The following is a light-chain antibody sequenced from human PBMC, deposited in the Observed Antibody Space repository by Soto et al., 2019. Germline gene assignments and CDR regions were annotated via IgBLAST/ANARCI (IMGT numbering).Light chain of an antibody. CDR2: RNN. CDR1: SSNIGSNY. J-gene: IGLJ1*01. V-gene: IGLV1-47*01. Sequence: SLLTQPPPASRAPRQRVTISFFGSSSNIGSNYVYWYQQLPGTAPKLLIYRNNQRPSGVPDRFSGSKSGTSASLAISGLRSEDEADYYCAAWDDSLSGYVLGTGTKVTVL. CDR3: AAWDDSLSGYV.